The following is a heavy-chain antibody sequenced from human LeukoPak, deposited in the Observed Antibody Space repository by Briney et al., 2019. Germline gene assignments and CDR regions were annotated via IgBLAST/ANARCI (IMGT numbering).Heavy chain of an antibody. Sequence: ASVKVSCKASGGTFNSYAISWVRQAPGQGLEWMGGIIPIFGTANYAQKFQGRVTITADESTSTAYMELSSLRSEDTAVYYCARDRYGHYYDSSGGLNWGQGTLVTVSS. D-gene: IGHD3-22*01. CDR3: ARDRYGHYYDSSGGLN. J-gene: IGHJ4*02. CDR2: IIPIFGTA. CDR1: GGTFNSYA. V-gene: IGHV1-69*13.